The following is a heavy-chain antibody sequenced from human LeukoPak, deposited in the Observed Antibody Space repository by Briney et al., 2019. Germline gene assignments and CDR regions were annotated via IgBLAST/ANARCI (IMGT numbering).Heavy chain of an antibody. V-gene: IGHV1-18*01. CDR3: ARVVGYSGYTYYFDY. CDR2: ISAYSGNT. J-gene: IGHJ4*02. CDR1: GYTFTSYG. Sequence: ASVKVSCKASGYTFTSYGISWVRQAPGQGLEWMGWISAYSGNTNYARQLQGRVTMTTDTSTSTVYMELRSLRSDDTAVYYCARVVGYSGYTYYFDYWGQGTLVTVSS. D-gene: IGHD5-12*01.